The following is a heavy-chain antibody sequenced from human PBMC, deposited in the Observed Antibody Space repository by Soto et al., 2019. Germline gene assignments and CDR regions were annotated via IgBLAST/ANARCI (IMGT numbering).Heavy chain of an antibody. V-gene: IGHV1-8*01. D-gene: IGHD6-6*01. CDR2: MNPNSGKI. Sequence: ASVKVSCKASGYTFTNYDIIWVRQATGQGPEYMGWMNPNSGKIGYVQKFQGRVTITADESTSTAYMELSSLRSEDTAVYYCASYYSSSSVGDYWGQGTLVTVSS. CDR1: GYTFTNYD. CDR3: ASYYSSSSVGDY. J-gene: IGHJ4*02.